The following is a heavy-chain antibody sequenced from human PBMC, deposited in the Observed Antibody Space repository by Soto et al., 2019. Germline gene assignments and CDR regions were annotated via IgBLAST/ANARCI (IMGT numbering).Heavy chain of an antibody. CDR1: GFTFSSYS. D-gene: IGHD3-10*01. J-gene: IGHJ3*02. Sequence: GGALRLSCAASGFTFSSYSMNWVRQAPWKGLEWVSYISSSSSTIYYADSVKGRFTISRDNAKNSLYLQMNSLRAEDTAVYYCASEVSVLLMFGAHTFAIWGQGTMVT. CDR3: ASEVSVLLMFGAHTFAI. V-gene: IGHV3-48*01. CDR2: ISSSSSTI.